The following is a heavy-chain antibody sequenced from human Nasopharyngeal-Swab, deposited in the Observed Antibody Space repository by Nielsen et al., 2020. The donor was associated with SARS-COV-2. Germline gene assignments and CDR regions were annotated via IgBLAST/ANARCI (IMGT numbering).Heavy chain of an antibody. V-gene: IGHV3-23*01. J-gene: IGHJ4*02. Sequence: GGSLRLSCVVSGFTFSRSAMTWVRQAPGKGLEWVSGISASGGSTYYADSVKGRFTISRDNSKNILYLQMNSLTVEDTAVYYCAKENQLTRFDYWGQGTLVTVSS. CDR3: AKENQLTRFDY. D-gene: IGHD1-14*01. CDR1: GFTFSRSA. CDR2: ISASGGST.